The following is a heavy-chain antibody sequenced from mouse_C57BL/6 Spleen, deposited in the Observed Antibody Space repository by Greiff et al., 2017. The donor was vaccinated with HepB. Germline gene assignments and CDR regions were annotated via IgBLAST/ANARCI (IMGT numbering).Heavy chain of an antibody. CDR3: ARGGTYFDV. Sequence: VQLQQSGAELMKPGASVKLSCKATGYTFPGYWIEWVKQRPGHGLEWIGEILPGSGSTNDNEKFKGKATFTADTLSNSAYMQLSSLTTQDSAIYYCARGGTYFDVWGTGTTVTVSS. J-gene: IGHJ1*03. V-gene: IGHV1-9*01. D-gene: IGHD3-3*01. CDR2: ILPGSGST. CDR1: GYTFPGYW.